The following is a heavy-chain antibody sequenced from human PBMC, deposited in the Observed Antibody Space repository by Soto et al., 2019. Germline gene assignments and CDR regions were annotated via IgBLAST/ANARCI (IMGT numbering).Heavy chain of an antibody. CDR1: GFTFTSSA. CDR2: IVVGSGNT. Sequence: ASVKVSCKASGFTFTSSAVQWVRQARGQRLEWIGWIVVGSGNTNYAQKFQERVTITRDMSTSTAYMELSSLRSEDTAVYYCAAGGYYVFWSGYFEGGYRAQRTPVTVSS. CDR3: AAGGYYVFWSGYFEGGY. V-gene: IGHV1-58*01. J-gene: IGHJ4*02. D-gene: IGHD3-3*01.